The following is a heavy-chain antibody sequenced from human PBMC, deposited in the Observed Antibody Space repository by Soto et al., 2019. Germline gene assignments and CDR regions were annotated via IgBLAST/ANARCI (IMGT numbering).Heavy chain of an antibody. CDR1: GFTFSSYS. J-gene: IGHJ3*02. Sequence: GGSLRLSCAASGFTFSSYSMNWVRQAPGKGLEWVSSISSSSSFIYYADSVKVLFTISRDNAKNSLDLQMNSLRAVDIAVYYCSRYLAEYSSSSAFDIWVQWTIVTVSS. CDR3: SRYLAEYSSSSAFDI. CDR2: ISSSSSFI. V-gene: IGHV3-21*01. D-gene: IGHD6-6*01.